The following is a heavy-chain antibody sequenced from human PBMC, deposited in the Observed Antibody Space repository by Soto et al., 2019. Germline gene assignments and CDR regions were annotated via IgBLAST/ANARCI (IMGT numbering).Heavy chain of an antibody. CDR2: ISAYNGNT. V-gene: IGHV1-18*01. CDR1: GYSFTSYG. J-gene: IGHJ5*02. D-gene: IGHD1-1*01. Sequence: ASLKVSCKASGYSFTSYGISWVRQAPGQGLEWMGWISAYNGNTNYAQKLQGRVTMTTDTSTSTAYMELRSLRSDDTAVYYCARVRDGWNDWFDPWGQGTLVTVSS. CDR3: ARVRDGWNDWFDP.